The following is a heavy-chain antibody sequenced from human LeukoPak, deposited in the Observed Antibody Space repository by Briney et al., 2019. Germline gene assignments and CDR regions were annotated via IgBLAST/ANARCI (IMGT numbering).Heavy chain of an antibody. V-gene: IGHV1-46*01. D-gene: IGHD1-26*01. CDR3: ARKAGGSYRLDY. J-gene: IGHJ4*02. CDR2: INPSGGST. Sequence: ASVKVSCKASGYTFTYYYMHWVRQAPGQGLEWMGIINPSGGSTSYAQKFQGRVTMTRDTSTSTVYMELSSLRSGDTAVYYCARKAGGSYRLDYWGQGTLVTVSS. CDR1: GYTFTYYY.